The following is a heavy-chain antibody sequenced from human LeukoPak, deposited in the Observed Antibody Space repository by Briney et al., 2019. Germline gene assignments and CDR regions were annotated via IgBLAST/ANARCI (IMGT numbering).Heavy chain of an antibody. Sequence: PSETLSLTCTVSGGSISSYYWSWIRQPPGKGLEWIGYIYYSGSTNYNPSLKSRVTISVDTSKNQFSLKLSSVTAADTAVYYCASSPYCSSTSCYVDYMDVWGKGTTVTVSS. D-gene: IGHD2-2*01. CDR1: GGSISSYY. J-gene: IGHJ6*03. CDR3: ASSPYCSSTSCYVDYMDV. V-gene: IGHV4-59*01. CDR2: IYYSGST.